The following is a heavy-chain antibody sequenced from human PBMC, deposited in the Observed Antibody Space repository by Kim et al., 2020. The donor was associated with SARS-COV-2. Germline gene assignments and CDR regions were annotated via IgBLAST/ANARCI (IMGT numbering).Heavy chain of an antibody. CDR2: MNPNSGNT. Sequence: ASVKVSCKASGYTFTSYDINWVRQATGQGLEWMGWMNPNSGNTGYAQKFQGRVTMTRNTSISTAYMELSSLRSEDTAVYYCARGAPYYDFWSGYYRVGYYGMDVWGQGTTVTVSS. CDR1: GYTFTSYD. J-gene: IGHJ6*02. CDR3: ARGAPYYDFWSGYYRVGYYGMDV. D-gene: IGHD3-3*01. V-gene: IGHV1-8*01.